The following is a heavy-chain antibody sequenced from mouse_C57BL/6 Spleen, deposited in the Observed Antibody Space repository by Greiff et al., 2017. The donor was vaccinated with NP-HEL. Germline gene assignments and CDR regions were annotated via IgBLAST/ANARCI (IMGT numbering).Heavy chain of an antibody. CDR2: ISGGGGNT. Sequence: EVQLVESGGGLVKPGGSLKLSCAASGFTFSSYTMSWVRQTPEKRLEWVATISGGGGNTYYPDSVKGRFTISRDNAKNTLYLQMSSLRSEDTALYYCARHPYYYGSSYDYYYAMDYWGQGTSVTVSS. D-gene: IGHD1-1*01. V-gene: IGHV5-9*01. J-gene: IGHJ4*01. CDR3: ARHPYYYGSSYDYYYAMDY. CDR1: GFTFSSYT.